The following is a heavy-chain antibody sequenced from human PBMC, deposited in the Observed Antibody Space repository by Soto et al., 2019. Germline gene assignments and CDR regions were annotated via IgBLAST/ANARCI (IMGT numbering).Heavy chain of an antibody. D-gene: IGHD5-12*01. CDR1: GGTFSSYA. Sequence: SVKVSCKASGGTFSSYAISWVRQAPGQGLEWMGGIIPIFGTANYAQKFQGRVTITADESTSTAYMELSSLRSEDTAVYYCASRGYSGYNLQSWGQGTRVTVSS. V-gene: IGHV1-69*13. CDR3: ASRGYSGYNLQS. CDR2: IIPIFGTA. J-gene: IGHJ5*02.